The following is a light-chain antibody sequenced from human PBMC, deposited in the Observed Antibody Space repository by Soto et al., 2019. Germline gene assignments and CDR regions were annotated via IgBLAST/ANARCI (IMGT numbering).Light chain of an antibody. CDR3: QQYDNLPT. CDR2: DAS. V-gene: IGKV1-33*01. Sequence: DIQMTQSPSSLSASVGDRVTITCQASLDIDNYLNWYQQKPGKAPKLLINDASNLETGVPSRFSGSGSGTDFTFTISSLQPEDVATYYCQQYDNLPTFGQGTKLDIK. CDR1: LDIDNY. J-gene: IGKJ2*01.